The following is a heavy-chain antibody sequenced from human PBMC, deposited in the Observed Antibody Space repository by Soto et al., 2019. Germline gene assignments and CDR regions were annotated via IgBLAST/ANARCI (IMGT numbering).Heavy chain of an antibody. J-gene: IGHJ6*02. V-gene: IGHV1-46*01. Sequence: VQLVQSGTEVKKPGASVKVSCKASGYTFLDFYIHWVRQAPGQGLEWMGFINPSGGGTTYAQQFQGRLAMTRDTSTSTVYMELISLTSEDTAIYYCARTGDIVVVGYFYYGMDVWGQGTTVIVSS. CDR3: ARTGDIVVVGYFYYGMDV. D-gene: IGHD2-2*01. CDR1: GYTFLDFY. CDR2: INPSGGGT.